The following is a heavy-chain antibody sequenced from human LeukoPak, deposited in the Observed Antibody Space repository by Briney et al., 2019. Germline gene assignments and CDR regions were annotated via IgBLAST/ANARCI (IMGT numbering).Heavy chain of an antibody. V-gene: IGHV3-66*01. D-gene: IGHD3-22*01. CDR1: GFTVSINS. CDR2: IYSGGNT. J-gene: IGHJ4*02. CDR3: ARGQLYYDSSGFDY. Sequence: GGSLRLSCTVSGFTVSINSMSWVRQAPGKGLEWVSFIYSGGNTHYSDSVKGRFTISRDNSKNSLYLQMNSLRAEDTAVYYCARGQLYYDSSGFDYWGQGTLVTVSS.